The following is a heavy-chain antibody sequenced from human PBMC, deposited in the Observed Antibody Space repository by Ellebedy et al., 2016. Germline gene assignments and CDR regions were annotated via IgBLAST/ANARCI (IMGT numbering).Heavy chain of an antibody. CDR2: INRDGSEK. J-gene: IGHJ4*02. Sequence: GESLKISCAASGFSFNNYWMYWVRQAPGMGLKWVANINRDGSEKSYVDSVKGRFTISRDNTKNSVFLQMSSLRAEDTAIYYCARDQDYIDYWGQGTLVTVSS. CDR3: ARDQDYIDY. V-gene: IGHV3-7*01. CDR1: GFSFNNYW.